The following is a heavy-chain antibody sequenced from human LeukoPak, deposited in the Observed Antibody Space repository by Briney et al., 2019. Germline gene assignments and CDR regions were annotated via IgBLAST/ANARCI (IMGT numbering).Heavy chain of an antibody. CDR2: INPSGGST. D-gene: IGHD1-26*01. Sequence: ASVKASCKASGYTFTSYYMHWVRQAPGQGLEWMGIINPSGGSTSYAQKFQGRVTMTRDTSTSTVYMELSSLRSEDTAVYYCAGLGNSGSYLVSRYFDYWGQGTLVTVSS. J-gene: IGHJ4*02. CDR3: AGLGNSGSYLVSRYFDY. CDR1: GYTFTSYY. V-gene: IGHV1-46*01.